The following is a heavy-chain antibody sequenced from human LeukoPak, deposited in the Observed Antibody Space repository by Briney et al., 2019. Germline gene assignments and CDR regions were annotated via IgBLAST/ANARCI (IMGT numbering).Heavy chain of an antibody. V-gene: IGHV1-8*01. Sequence: GASVKVSCKASGYTFSSYDINWVRQATGQGLGWMGWMNPNSGNTGYAHKFQGRLNITRNTSISTAYMDLSSLRSEDTAVYYCARRVGSGWPVQHWGQGTLVTVSS. CDR2: MNPNSGNT. CDR1: GYTFSSYD. D-gene: IGHD6-19*01. J-gene: IGHJ1*01. CDR3: ARRVGSGWPVQH.